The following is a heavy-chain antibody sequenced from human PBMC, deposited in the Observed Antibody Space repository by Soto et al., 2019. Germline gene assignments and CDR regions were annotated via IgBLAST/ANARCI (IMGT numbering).Heavy chain of an antibody. J-gene: IGHJ5*02. D-gene: IGHD6-19*01. Sequence: ASVKVSCKASGYTFTGYYMHWVRQAPGQGLEWMGWINPNSGGTNYAQKFQGWVTMTRDTSISTAYMELSRLRSDDTAVYYCARRESGWYWNYKWLDPWGQGTMVTVSS. CDR3: ARRESGWYWNYKWLDP. CDR2: INPNSGGT. CDR1: GYTFTGYY. V-gene: IGHV1-2*04.